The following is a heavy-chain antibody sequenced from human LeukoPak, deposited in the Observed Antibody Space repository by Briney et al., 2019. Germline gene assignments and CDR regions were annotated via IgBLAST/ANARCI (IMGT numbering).Heavy chain of an antibody. D-gene: IGHD2-15*01. V-gene: IGHV3-74*01. J-gene: IGHJ4*02. CDR2: INSDGSST. CDR1: GFTFSSYW. Sequence: GGSLRLSCAASGFTFSSYWMHWVRQAPGKGLVWVSRINSDGSSTSYADSVKGRFTISRDNAKNTPYLQMNSLRAEDTAVYYCATGLGYCSGGSCYSLEDWGQGTLVTVSS. CDR3: ATGLGYCSGGSCYSLED.